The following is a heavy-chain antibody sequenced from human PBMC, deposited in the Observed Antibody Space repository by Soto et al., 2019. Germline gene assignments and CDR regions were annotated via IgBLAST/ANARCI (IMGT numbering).Heavy chain of an antibody. V-gene: IGHV4-59*01. CDR1: GGSISSYY. Sequence: PSETLSLTCTVSGGSISSYYWSWIRQPPGKGLEWIGYIYYSGSTNYNPSLKSRVTISVDTSKNQFSLKLSSVTAADTAVYYCARGEIHGWFDPWGQGTLVTVSS. CDR2: IYYSGST. CDR3: ARGEIHGWFDP. J-gene: IGHJ5*02.